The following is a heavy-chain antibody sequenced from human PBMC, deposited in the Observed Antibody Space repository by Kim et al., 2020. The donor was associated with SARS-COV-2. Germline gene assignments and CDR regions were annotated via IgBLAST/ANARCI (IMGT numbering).Heavy chain of an antibody. Sequence: SVKVSCKTSGYSFANFPINWVRRAPGRGLEWLGRVIPLHRMSDYAQKFQGRVTIGADKSTTTAYIEIRGLTSDDSAVYYCARGANYIRPFDGKTGSSNFDSWGRGTLVTVSS. CDR1: GYSFANFP. J-gene: IGHJ4*02. CDR3: ARGANYIRPFDGKTGSSNFDS. D-gene: IGHD1-7*01. V-gene: IGHV1-69*04. CDR2: VIPLHRMS.